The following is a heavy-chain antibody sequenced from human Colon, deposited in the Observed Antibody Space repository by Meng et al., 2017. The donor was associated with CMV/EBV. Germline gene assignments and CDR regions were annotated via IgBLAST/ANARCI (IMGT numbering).Heavy chain of an antibody. V-gene: IGHV3-7*01. Sequence: GGLLRPSCAASEFAFSIYEMNWVRQAPGKGLEWVANIKEDGSEKYYVDSVKGRFTISRDNAKNSLFLQMNTLRAEDTAVYYCARSHVVPCDAWGQGTLVTVSS. CDR2: IKEDGSEK. CDR1: EFAFSIYE. J-gene: IGHJ5*02. D-gene: IGHD2-15*01. CDR3: ARSHVVPCDA.